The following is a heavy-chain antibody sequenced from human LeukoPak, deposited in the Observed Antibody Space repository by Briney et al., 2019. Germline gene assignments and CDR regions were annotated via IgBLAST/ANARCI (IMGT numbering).Heavy chain of an antibody. D-gene: IGHD2-2*01. CDR1: GFTFSSYA. CDR3: AKSIVVVPAAILHFDY. V-gene: IGHV3-23*01. J-gene: IGHJ4*02. Sequence: PGGSLRLSCAASGFTFSSYAMSWVRQAPGKGLEWVSAISGSGGSTYYADSVKGRFTISRDNSKNTLYLQMNSLRAEDTAVYYCAKSIVVVPAAILHFDYWGQGTLVTVSS. CDR2: ISGSGGST.